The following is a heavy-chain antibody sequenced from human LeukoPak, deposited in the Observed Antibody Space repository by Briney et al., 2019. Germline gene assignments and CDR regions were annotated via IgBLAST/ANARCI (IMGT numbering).Heavy chain of an antibody. CDR3: ITMVRGVTYTFDY. CDR2: IYYSGST. J-gene: IGHJ4*02. D-gene: IGHD3-10*01. CDR1: GGSISSSSYY. Sequence: SETLSLTCTVSGGSISSSSYYWGWIRQPPWKGLEWIVRIYYSGSTYYNPSLKSRVTISVDTSKNQFSLKLSSVTAADTAVYYCITMVRGVTYTFDYWGQGTLVSVSS. V-gene: IGHV4-39*01.